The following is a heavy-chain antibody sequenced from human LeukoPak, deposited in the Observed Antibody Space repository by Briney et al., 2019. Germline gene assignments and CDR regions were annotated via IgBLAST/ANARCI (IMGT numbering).Heavy chain of an antibody. J-gene: IGHJ4*02. V-gene: IGHV4-38-2*02. CDR1: GYSISSGYY. CDR3: ARDDSRGWVGVGYFDY. Sequence: SETLSLTCAVSGYSISSGYYWGWIRQPPGKGLEWIGSIYHSGSTYYNPSLMSRVTISVDTSKNQSSLKLSSVTAADTAVYYCARDDSRGWVGVGYFDYWGQGTLVTVSS. CDR2: IYHSGST. D-gene: IGHD6-19*01.